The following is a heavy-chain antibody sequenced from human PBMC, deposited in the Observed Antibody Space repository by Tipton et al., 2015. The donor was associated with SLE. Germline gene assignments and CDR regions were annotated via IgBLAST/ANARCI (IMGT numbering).Heavy chain of an antibody. Sequence: TLSLTCTVSGGSISSGSYYWSWIRQPAGKGLEWIGQIYASGSTSYSPSLKSRVTISVDTSKNHFSLKLSSVTAADTAVYYCARQLRFLEWLSHTFDYWGQGTLVTVSS. V-gene: IGHV4-61*09. D-gene: IGHD3-3*01. CDR2: IYASGST. CDR1: GGSISSGSYY. J-gene: IGHJ4*02. CDR3: ARQLRFLEWLSHTFDY.